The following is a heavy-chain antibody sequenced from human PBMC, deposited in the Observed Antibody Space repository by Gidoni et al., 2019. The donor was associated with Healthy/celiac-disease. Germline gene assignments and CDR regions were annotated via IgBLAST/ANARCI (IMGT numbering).Heavy chain of an antibody. CDR1: GFTFSSYE. D-gene: IGHD2-2*01. V-gene: IGHV3-48*03. CDR3: ARDDCSSTSCHSDP. Sequence: EVQLVESGGGLVQPGGSLRLSCAASGFTFSSYEMNWVRQAPGKGLEWVSYISSSGSTIYYADSVKGRFTISRDNAKNSLYLQMNSLRAEDTAVYYCARDDCSSTSCHSDPWGQGTLVTVSS. J-gene: IGHJ5*02. CDR2: ISSSGSTI.